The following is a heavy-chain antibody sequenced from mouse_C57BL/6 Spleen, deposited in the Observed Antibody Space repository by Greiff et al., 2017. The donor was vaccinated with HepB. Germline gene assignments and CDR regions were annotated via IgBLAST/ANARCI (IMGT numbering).Heavy chain of an antibody. CDR3: AREDKGNSAWFAY. CDR2: ISDGGSYT. Sequence: LVESGGGLVKPGGSLKLSCAASGFTFSSYAMSWVRQTPEKRLEWVATISDGGSYTYYPDNVKGRFTISRDNAKNNLYLQMSHLKSEDTAMYYCAREDKGNSAWFAYWGQGTLVTVSA. D-gene: IGHD6-1*01. J-gene: IGHJ3*01. CDR1: GFTFSSYA. V-gene: IGHV5-4*01.